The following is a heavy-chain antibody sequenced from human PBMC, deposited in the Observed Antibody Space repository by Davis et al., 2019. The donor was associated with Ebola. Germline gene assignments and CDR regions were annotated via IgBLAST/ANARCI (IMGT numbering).Heavy chain of an antibody. CDR3: ASRLRANGYQLDY. CDR2: IFFTGRT. J-gene: IGHJ4*02. V-gene: IGHV4-39*01. Sequence: PSETLSLTCTVSGDSIRSSNYYWGWPRQPPGKGLEWSGSIFFTGRTDYNPSLRSRVTISVDASKRQFSLRLRSVTAADTAVYYCASRLRANGYQLDYWGQGTLVTVSS. D-gene: IGHD3-22*01. CDR1: GDSIRSSNYY.